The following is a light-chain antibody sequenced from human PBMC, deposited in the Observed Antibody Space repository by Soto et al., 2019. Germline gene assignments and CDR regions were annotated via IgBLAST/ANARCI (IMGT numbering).Light chain of an antibody. J-gene: IGLJ1*01. CDR1: NXNIGTNT. CDR2: TNN. CDR3: AAWEDSLGAYV. Sequence: QSVLTQPPSASATPGQRVTISCSGSNXNIGTNTVNWYQQLPGTAPRLLIYTNNQRPSGVPQRFSGSKTGTSASLAIGGLQSEDGADYYCAAWEDSLGAYVLGTGTKVTVL. V-gene: IGLV1-44*01.